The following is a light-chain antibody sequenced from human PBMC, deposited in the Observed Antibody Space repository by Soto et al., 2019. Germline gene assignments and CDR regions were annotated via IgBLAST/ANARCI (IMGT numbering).Light chain of an antibody. CDR2: RND. CDR1: SSNIGSNY. Sequence: SVLTQPPSASGTPGQMVTISCSGSSSNIGSNYVYWYQQFPGSAPKLLIYRNDQRPSGVPDRFPGSKSGTSASLAISGPRSEDEADYYCAAWDDSLSAVVFGGGTQLTVL. V-gene: IGLV1-47*01. J-gene: IGLJ2*01. CDR3: AAWDDSLSAVV.